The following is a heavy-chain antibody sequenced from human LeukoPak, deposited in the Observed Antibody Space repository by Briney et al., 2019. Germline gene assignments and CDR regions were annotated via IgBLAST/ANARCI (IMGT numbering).Heavy chain of an antibody. V-gene: IGHV3-23*01. J-gene: IGHJ5*02. Sequence: GGSLRLSCAASGFTLSSYAMSWVRQAPGKGLEWVSAISGSGGSTYYADSVKGRFTISRDNSKNTLYLQMNSLRAEDTAVYYCAKEKVVVAATPGYWFDPWGQGTLVTVSS. CDR2: ISGSGGST. D-gene: IGHD2-15*01. CDR3: AKEKVVVAATPGYWFDP. CDR1: GFTLSSYA.